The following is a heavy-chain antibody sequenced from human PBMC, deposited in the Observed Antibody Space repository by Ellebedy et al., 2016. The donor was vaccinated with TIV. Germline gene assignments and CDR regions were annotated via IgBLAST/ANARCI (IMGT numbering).Heavy chain of an antibody. J-gene: IGHJ4*02. Sequence: ASVKVSCKASGGIFRSYAISWVRQAPGQGLEWMGGIIPIFGTANYAQKFQGRVTITADVFTSTAYMELNSLRSEDTAVYYCARHGTYYYGSGLDNWGQGNLVTVSS. D-gene: IGHD3-10*01. CDR1: GGIFRSYA. CDR2: IIPIFGTA. V-gene: IGHV1-69*13. CDR3: ARHGTYYYGSGLDN.